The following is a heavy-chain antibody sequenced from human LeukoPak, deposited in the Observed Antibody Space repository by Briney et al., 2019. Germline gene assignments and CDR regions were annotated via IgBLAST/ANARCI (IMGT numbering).Heavy chain of an antibody. CDR1: GFTFSSYA. D-gene: IGHD6-6*01. CDR2: ISGSGGST. CDR3: AKDPPDQSSSPGDAFDI. Sequence: PGGSLRLSCAASGFTFSSYAMSWVRQAPGKGLEWVSAISGSGGSTYYADSVKGRFTISRDNSKNTLYLQMNSLRAEDTAVYYCAKDPPDQSSSPGDAFDIWGQGTMVTVSS. V-gene: IGHV3-23*01. J-gene: IGHJ3*02.